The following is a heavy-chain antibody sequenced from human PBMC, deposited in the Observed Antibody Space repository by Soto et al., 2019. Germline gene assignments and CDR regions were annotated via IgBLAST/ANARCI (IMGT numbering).Heavy chain of an antibody. CDR1: TGSFSHYY. D-gene: IGHD6-19*01. CDR3: ARGGSSDWQVALDI. V-gene: IGHV4-34*01. J-gene: IGHJ3*02. CDR2: IKHTGSS. Sequence: SETLSLTCAVDTGSFSHYYWNWIRQSPGKGLEWIGKIKHTGSSSYNPSLRSRVSFSLDMSKNQFSLVLRSVTAADTAVYYCARGGSSDWQVALDIWGQGTMVTVSS.